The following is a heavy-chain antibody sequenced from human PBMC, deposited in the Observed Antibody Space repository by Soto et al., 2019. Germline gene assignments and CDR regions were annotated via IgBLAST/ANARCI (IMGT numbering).Heavy chain of an antibody. V-gene: IGHV4-59*01. Sequence: SETLSLTCTVSGGSISSYYWSWIRQPPGKGLEWIGYIYYSGSTNYNPSLKSRVTISVDTSKNQFSLKLSSVTAADTAVYYCARAVAAQKRKYYFDYWGPGTLVTVSS. CDR2: IYYSGST. CDR1: GGSISSYY. D-gene: IGHD6-6*01. CDR3: ARAVAAQKRKYYFDY. J-gene: IGHJ4*02.